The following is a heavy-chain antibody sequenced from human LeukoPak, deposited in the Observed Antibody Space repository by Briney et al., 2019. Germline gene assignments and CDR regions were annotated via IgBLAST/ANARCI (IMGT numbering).Heavy chain of an antibody. V-gene: IGHV3-64*01. Sequence: GGSLRLSCAASGFTFSSYAMHWVRQAPGKGLEYVSAISSNGGSTYYANSVKGRFTISRDNSKNTLYLQMGSLRAEDMAVYYCARNGGWTSWPWNWFDPWGQGTLVTVSP. CDR2: ISSNGGST. D-gene: IGHD6-19*01. CDR3: ARNGGWTSWPWNWFDP. CDR1: GFTFSSYA. J-gene: IGHJ5*02.